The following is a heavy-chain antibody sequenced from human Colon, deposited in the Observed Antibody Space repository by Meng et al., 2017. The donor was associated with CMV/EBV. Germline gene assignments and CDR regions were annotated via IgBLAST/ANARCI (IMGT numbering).Heavy chain of an antibody. CDR3: VRESWYFDF. V-gene: IGHV1-2*02. Sequence: QVQLVQSGTEVKKPGASVKVFCKTSGYTFTANHLHWVRQAPGQGLEWMGWIYPQDGGTYFAQKFQDRVTLTRDTSITTAYMELSGLTSDDTAIYYCVRESWYFDFWGEGTLVTVFS. D-gene: IGHD6-13*01. J-gene: IGHJ4*02. CDR1: GYTFTANH. CDR2: IYPQDGGT.